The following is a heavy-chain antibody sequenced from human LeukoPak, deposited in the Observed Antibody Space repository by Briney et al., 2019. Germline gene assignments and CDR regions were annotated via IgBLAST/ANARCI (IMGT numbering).Heavy chain of an antibody. V-gene: IGHV1-24*01. CDR3: ATDLVTLFDY. CDR2: FDPEDGET. CDR1: GYTFTTFH. J-gene: IGHJ4*02. D-gene: IGHD3-9*01. Sequence: ASVKVSCKASGYTFTTFHINWVRQAPGKGLEWMGGFDPEDGETIYAQKFQGRVTMTEDTSTDTAYMELSSLRSEDTAVYYCATDLVTLFDYWGQGTLVTVSS.